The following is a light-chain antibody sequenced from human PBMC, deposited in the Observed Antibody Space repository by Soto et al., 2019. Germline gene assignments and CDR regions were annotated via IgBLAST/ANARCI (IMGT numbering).Light chain of an antibody. CDR1: SNEVGGYNY. V-gene: IGLV2-14*01. CDR3: TSYTSTIPYV. J-gene: IGLJ1*01. CDR2: EVS. Sequence: QSALTQPASVSGSPGQSITISCTGSSNEVGGYNYVSWYQQHPGQAPKLIIYEVSDRPSGVSPRFSGSKSGNTASLTISGLPVEDEADYFCTSYTSTIPYVFGSGTKLTVL.